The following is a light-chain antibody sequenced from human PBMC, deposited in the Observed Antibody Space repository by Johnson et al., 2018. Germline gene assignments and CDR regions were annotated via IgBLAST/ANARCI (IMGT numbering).Light chain of an antibody. CDR3: GTWDSSLSAGNF. V-gene: IGLV1-51*02. J-gene: IGLJ1*01. Sequence: QSVLTQPPSVSAAPGQKVTISCSGSSSNIGNNYVSWYQQLPGTAPKLLIYENNKRPSGIPDRFSGSKSGTSVTLGITGLQTGDEADDYCGTWDSSLSAGNFFVTGTKVTVL. CDR1: SSNIGNNY. CDR2: ENN.